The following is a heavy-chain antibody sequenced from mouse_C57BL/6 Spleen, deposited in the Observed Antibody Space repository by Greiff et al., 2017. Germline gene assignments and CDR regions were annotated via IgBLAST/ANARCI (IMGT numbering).Heavy chain of an antibody. CDR3: TGGYAMDY. CDR1: GYTFTDYE. V-gene: IGHV1-15*01. CDR2: IDPETGGT. Sequence: LVESGAELVRPGASVTLSCKASGYTFTDYEMHWVKQTPVHGLEWIGAIDPETGGTAYNQKFKGKAILTADKSSSTAYMELRSLTSEDSAVXYCTGGYAMDYWGQGTSVTVSS. J-gene: IGHJ4*01.